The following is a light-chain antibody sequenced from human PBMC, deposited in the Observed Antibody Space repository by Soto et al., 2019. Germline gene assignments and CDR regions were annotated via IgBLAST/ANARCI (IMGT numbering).Light chain of an antibody. CDR2: DAS. J-gene: IGKJ2*01. CDR1: QSVSSY. V-gene: IGKV3-11*01. Sequence: EIVLTQSPATLSLSPGERATLSCRASQSVSSYLAWYQQKTGQAPTLLIYDASNRATGIPARFSGSGSGTDFTLTISSLEPEDFAVYYCQQRSNWLYTFGQGTKLEIK. CDR3: QQRSNWLYT.